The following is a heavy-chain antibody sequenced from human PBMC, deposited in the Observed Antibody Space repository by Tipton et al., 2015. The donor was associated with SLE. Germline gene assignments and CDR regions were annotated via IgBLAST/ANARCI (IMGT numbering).Heavy chain of an antibody. Sequence: TLSLTCAVYGGSFSGYYWSWIRQPPGKGLEWIGEINHSGSTNYNPSLKSRVTISVDTSKNRFSLELRFVTAADTAVYYCVRPWSDSSGSYFNVWGQGTLVTVSS. CDR1: GGSFSGYY. J-gene: IGHJ4*02. CDR3: VRPWSDSSGSYFNV. V-gene: IGHV4-34*01. CDR2: INHSGST. D-gene: IGHD3-22*01.